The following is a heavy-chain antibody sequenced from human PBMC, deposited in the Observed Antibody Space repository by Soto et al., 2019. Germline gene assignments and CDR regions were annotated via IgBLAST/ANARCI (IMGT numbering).Heavy chain of an antibody. V-gene: IGHV4-59*01. CDR1: GGSISSYY. CDR2: IYYSGST. D-gene: IGHD1-1*01. J-gene: IGHJ6*02. CDR3: ARETVPMDV. Sequence: PSETLSLTCTVSGGSISSYYLSWIRQPPGKGLEWIGYIYYSGSTNYNPSLKSRATISVDTSKNQFSLKLSSVTAADTAVYYCARETVPMDVWGQGTTVTVS.